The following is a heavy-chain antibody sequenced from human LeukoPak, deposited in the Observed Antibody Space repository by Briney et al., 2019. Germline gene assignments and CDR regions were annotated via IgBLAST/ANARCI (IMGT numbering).Heavy chain of an antibody. J-gene: IGHJ4*02. V-gene: IGHV4-61*02. CDR1: GGSISSGSYY. CDR3: ARHGYYDSSHS. D-gene: IGHD3-22*01. CDR2: IYTSGST. Sequence: MSSETLSLTCTVSGGSISSGSYYWSWIRQPAGKGLEWIGRIYTSGSTNYNPSLKSRVTISVDTSKNQFSLKLSSVTAADTAVYYCARHGYYDSSHSWGQGTLVTVSS.